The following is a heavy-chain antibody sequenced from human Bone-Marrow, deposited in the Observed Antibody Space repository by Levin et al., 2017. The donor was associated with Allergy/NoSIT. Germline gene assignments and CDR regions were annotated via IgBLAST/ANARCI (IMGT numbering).Heavy chain of an antibody. J-gene: IGHJ4*02. CDR2: IIPFFVTA. D-gene: IGHD1-1*01. CDR1: GGTLSGHA. CDR3: ARGSRSSTWYNFEY. Sequence: SVKVSCKPSGGTLSGHALIWVRQAPGQGLEWMGGIIPFFVTANYAQTFRGIVTITLDESTNTAYLDLSSLRSEDTAVYYCARGSRSSTWYNFEYWGQGTLVTVSS. V-gene: IGHV1-69*13.